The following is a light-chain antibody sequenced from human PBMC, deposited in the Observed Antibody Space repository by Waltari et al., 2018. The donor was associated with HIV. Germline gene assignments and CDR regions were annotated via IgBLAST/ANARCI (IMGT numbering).Light chain of an antibody. CDR1: SPNIGAGYD. CDR2: GNT. Sequence: QSVLTQPPSVSGAPGQRVTISCTGSSPNIGAGYDVHWYQQLPGTAPKLLIYGNTNRPSGVSYRFSGSKSGTSASLAITGLQAEDEADYYCQSYDSRQSGFCVFGGGTTLTVL. CDR3: QSYDSRQSGFCV. J-gene: IGLJ3*02. V-gene: IGLV1-40*01.